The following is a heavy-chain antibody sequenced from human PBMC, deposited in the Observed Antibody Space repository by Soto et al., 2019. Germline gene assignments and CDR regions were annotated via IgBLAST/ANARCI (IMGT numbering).Heavy chain of an antibody. CDR1: GFTFSSYG. CDR3: AKDRAGDIYVAARSGLDY. V-gene: IGHV3-30*18. D-gene: IGHD3-3*01. CDR2: ISYDGSNK. J-gene: IGHJ4*02. Sequence: QVQLVESGGGVVQPGSSLRLSCAASGFTFSSYGMHWVRQAPGKGLEWVAVISYDGSNKYFADSVKGRFTISRDNSKNTLYLQMNSLRAEDTAVYYCAKDRAGDIYVAARSGLDYWGQGTLVTVSS.